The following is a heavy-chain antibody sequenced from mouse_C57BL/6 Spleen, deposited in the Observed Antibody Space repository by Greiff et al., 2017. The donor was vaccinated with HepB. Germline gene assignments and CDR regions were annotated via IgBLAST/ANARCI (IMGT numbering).Heavy chain of an antibody. V-gene: IGHV1-64*01. CDR3: ANRYYDYDDGFAY. CDR2: IHPNSGST. Sequence: VQLQQSGAELVKPGASVKLSCKASGYTFTSYWMHWVKQRPGQGLEWIGMIHPNSGSTNYHEKFKSKATLTVDKSSSTAYMQLSSLTSEDSAVYYCANRYYDYDDGFAYWGQRTLVTVSA. D-gene: IGHD2-4*01. J-gene: IGHJ3*01. CDR1: GYTFTSYW.